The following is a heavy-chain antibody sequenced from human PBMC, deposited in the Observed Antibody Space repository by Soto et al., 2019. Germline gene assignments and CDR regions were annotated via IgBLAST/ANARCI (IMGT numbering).Heavy chain of an antibody. D-gene: IGHD3-3*01. J-gene: IGHJ4*02. Sequence: GGSLRLSCTTSGFSFASFAMTWVRQAPGKGLEWVATISGSDGKTYYADSVKGRFSISRDTSRDTLYLQMNSLRADDTAIYYCAKWSYLDYWGQGTRVTVSS. CDR3: AKWSYLDY. CDR1: GFSFASFA. CDR2: ISGSDGKT. V-gene: IGHV3-23*01.